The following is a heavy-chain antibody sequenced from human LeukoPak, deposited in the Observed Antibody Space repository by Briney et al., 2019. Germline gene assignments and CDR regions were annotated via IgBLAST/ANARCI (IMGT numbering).Heavy chain of an antibody. D-gene: IGHD4-17*01. V-gene: IGHV4-59*12. CDR2: INYSGST. Sequence: PSETLSLTCTVSGGSINTYFWAWIRQPPGKGLEWIGYINYSGSTNSNPSLKSRLAMSVDTSKNQFSLKLSSVTAADTAVYYCARGEDGDYYFQHWGQGTLVTVSS. CDR1: GGSINTYF. J-gene: IGHJ1*01. CDR3: ARGEDGDYYFQH.